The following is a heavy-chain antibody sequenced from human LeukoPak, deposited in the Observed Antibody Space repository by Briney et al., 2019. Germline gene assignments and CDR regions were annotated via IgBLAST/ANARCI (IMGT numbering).Heavy chain of an antibody. J-gene: IGHJ4*02. CDR1: GFTFTNAW. Sequence: PGGSLRLSCAASGFTFTNAWMTWVRQAPGKGLEWVGSKSKGDGETTDYAAPVKGRFGMSRDDSKATMSLQMYSLEAEDTAVYYCTTDLGLTMIRGVIVYWGQGALVTVSS. CDR2: KSKGDGETT. D-gene: IGHD3-10*01. V-gene: IGHV3-15*01. CDR3: TTDLGLTMIRGVIVY.